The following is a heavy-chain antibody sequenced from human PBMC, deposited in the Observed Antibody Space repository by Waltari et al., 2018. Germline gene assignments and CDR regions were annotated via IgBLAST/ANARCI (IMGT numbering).Heavy chain of an antibody. Sequence: QVQLVESGGGVVQPGRSLRLSCAASGLHLSHYGMTWVRQAPGKGREWVAVIWYDGSNKYYADSVKGRFTISRDNSKNTLYLQMNSLRAEDTAVYYCARDLQWLGGAFDIWGQGTMVTVSS. CDR2: IWYDGSNK. CDR1: GLHLSHYG. V-gene: IGHV3-33*01. D-gene: IGHD6-19*01. J-gene: IGHJ3*02. CDR3: ARDLQWLGGAFDI.